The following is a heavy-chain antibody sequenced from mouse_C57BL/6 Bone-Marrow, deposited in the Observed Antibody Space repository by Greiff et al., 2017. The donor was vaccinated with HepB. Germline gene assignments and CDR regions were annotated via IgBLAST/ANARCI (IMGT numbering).Heavy chain of an antibody. J-gene: IGHJ4*01. Sequence: QVQLQQPGAELVKPGASVKMSCKASGYTFTSYWITWVKQRPGQGLEWIGDIYPGSGSTNYNEKFKSKATLTVDTSSSTAYMQLSSLTSEDSAVYYCARSEEDYDYYAMDYWGQGTSVTVSS. V-gene: IGHV1-55*01. D-gene: IGHD2-4*01. CDR1: GYTFTSYW. CDR2: IYPGSGST. CDR3: ARSEEDYDYYAMDY.